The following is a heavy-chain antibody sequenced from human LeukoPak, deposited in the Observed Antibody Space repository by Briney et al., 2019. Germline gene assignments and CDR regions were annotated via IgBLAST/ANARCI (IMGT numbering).Heavy chain of an antibody. D-gene: IGHD1-26*01. CDR3: ARSHSGSYYFSDY. CDR2: IYYSGST. V-gene: IGHV4-38-2*02. CDR1: GYSISSGYY. J-gene: IGHJ4*02. Sequence: SETLSLTCTVSGYSISSGYYWGWIRQPPGKGLEWIGSIYYSGSTYYNPSLKSRVTISVDTSKNQFSLKLSSVTAADTAVYYCARSHSGSYYFSDYWGQGTLVTVSS.